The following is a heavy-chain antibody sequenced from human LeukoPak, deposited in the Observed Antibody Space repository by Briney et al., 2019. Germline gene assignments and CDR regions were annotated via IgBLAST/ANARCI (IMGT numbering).Heavy chain of an antibody. Sequence: PSGTLSLTCAVSGGSISSNNWWGWVRQPPGKGLEWIGEIYHSGSPNYNPSLKSRVTISVDTSKNQFSLKLSSVTAADTAVYYCACSGGSFYYYYGMDVWGQGTTVTVSS. CDR3: ACSGGSFYYYYGMDV. D-gene: IGHD2-15*01. CDR1: GGSISSNNW. J-gene: IGHJ6*02. CDR2: IYHSGSP. V-gene: IGHV4-4*02.